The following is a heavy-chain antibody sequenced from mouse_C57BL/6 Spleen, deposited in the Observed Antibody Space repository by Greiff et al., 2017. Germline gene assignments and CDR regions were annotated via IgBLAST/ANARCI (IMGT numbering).Heavy chain of an antibody. Sequence: EVMLVESGGGLVKPGGSLKLSCAASGFTFSDYGMHWVRQAPEKGLEWVAYISSGSSTIYYADTVKGRFTISRDNAKNTLFLQMTSLRSEDTAMYYCARNYDGGGYYAMDYWGQGTSVTVSS. CDR2: ISSGSSTI. J-gene: IGHJ4*01. CDR1: GFTFSDYG. D-gene: IGHD2-4*01. CDR3: ARNYDGGGYYAMDY. V-gene: IGHV5-17*01.